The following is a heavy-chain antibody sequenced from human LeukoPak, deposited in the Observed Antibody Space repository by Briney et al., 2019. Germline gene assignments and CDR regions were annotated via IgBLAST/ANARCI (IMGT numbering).Heavy chain of an antibody. CDR3: VMASGWYFDY. D-gene: IGHD6-19*01. Sequence: GGSLRLSCAASAFTFSRHWMYWVRQAPGKGLEWVANIKEDGSERYYVDSGGGRFTISRDNAKNSLYLQMNSLRAEDTAVYYCVMASGWYFDYWGQGTLVTVSS. CDR1: AFTFSRHW. V-gene: IGHV3-7*01. J-gene: IGHJ4*02. CDR2: IKEDGSER.